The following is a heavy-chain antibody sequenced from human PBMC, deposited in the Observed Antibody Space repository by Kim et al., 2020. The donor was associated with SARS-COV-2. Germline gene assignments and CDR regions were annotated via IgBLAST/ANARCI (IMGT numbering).Heavy chain of an antibody. V-gene: IGHV7-4-1*02. CDR3: AKRGSGSYYNFYYYYGMDV. Sequence: ASVKVSCKASGYTFTSYAMNWVRQAPGQGLEWMGWINTNTGNPTYAQGFTGRFVFSLDTSVSTAYLQISSLKAEDTAVYYCAKRGSGSYYNFYYYYGMDVWGQGTTVTVSS. CDR1: GYTFTSYA. D-gene: IGHD3-10*01. J-gene: IGHJ6*02. CDR2: INTNTGNP.